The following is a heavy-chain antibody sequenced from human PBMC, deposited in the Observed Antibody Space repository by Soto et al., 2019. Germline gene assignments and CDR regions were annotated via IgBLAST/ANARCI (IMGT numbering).Heavy chain of an antibody. V-gene: IGHV3-48*02. J-gene: IGHJ6*02. CDR2: ISSDSRYI. CDR3: ARIKLVDFFFIDVDVYDMDV. CDR1: GFTLSNYA. Sequence: GGSLRLSCAVSGFTLSNYAVNWVRQAPGKGLEWVSYISSDSRYIYHGDSVKGRFTISRDNARNSVDLQMNSLRDEDTAVYYCARIKLVDFFFIDVDVYDMDVWGQGTPVTVSS. D-gene: IGHD2-15*01.